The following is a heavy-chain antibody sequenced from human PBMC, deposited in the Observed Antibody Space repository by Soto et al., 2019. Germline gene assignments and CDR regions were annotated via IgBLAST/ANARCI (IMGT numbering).Heavy chain of an antibody. CDR1: GGSISSGGYS. D-gene: IGHD3-22*01. V-gene: IGHV4-30-2*01. CDR2: IHYSGNT. Sequence: PSETLSLTCVVSGGSISSGGYSWSWIRQPPGKGLEWIGYIHYSGNTYYNPSLKSRVTISVDKSKNQFSLKLSSVTAADTAVYYCARSPDSSGYYPRWYYYGMDVWGQGTTVTVSS. J-gene: IGHJ6*02. CDR3: ARSPDSSGYYPRWYYYGMDV.